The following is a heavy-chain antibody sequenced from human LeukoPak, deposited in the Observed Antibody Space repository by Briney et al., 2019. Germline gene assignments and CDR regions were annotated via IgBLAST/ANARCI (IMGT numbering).Heavy chain of an antibody. D-gene: IGHD3-22*01. V-gene: IGHV4-59*08. J-gene: IGHJ4*02. CDR3: ARHDSSGYTY. CDR1: GGSISRYY. Sequence: PSETVSLTCTVSGGSISRYYWSWIRQPPGRGLEWIGYIYYSGSTNYNPSLKSRVTISVDTSKNQFSLKVTSVTAADTAIYYCARHDSSGYTYGGQGTLVTVSS. CDR2: IYYSGST.